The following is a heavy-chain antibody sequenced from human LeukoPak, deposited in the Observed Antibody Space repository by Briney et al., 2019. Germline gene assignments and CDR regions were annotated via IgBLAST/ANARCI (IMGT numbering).Heavy chain of an antibody. J-gene: IGHJ4*02. CDR2: IYCSGST. D-gene: IGHD6-19*01. CDR1: GGSISSYY. Sequence: SETLSLTCTVSGGSISSYYWSWIRQPPGRGLEWIGYIYCSGSTNYNPSLKSRVTISVDTSKNQFSLKLSSVTAADTAVYYCARWGSGWYYFDYWGQGTLDTVSS. V-gene: IGHV4-59*12. CDR3: ARWGSGWYYFDY.